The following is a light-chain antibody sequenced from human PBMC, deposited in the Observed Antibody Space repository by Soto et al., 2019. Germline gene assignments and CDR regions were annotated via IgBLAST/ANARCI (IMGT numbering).Light chain of an antibody. Sequence: QSVLTQPPSVSGAPGQRVTISCTGSSSNIGAGYDVHWYQQVPGTAPKLVIYGNNNRPSGVPDRFSASNSGASASLAITGRRAEDEADYYCQSYDTNLSDVVFGGGTKLTVL. CDR2: GNN. J-gene: IGLJ2*01. V-gene: IGLV1-40*01. CDR1: SSNIGAGYD. CDR3: QSYDTNLSDVV.